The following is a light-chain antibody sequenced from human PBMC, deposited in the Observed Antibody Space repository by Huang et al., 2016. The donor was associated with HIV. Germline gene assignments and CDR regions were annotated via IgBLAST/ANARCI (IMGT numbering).Light chain of an antibody. CDR2: AAS. Sequence: IQLTQSPSSLSASVGDRVTITCRASQGISSYLAWYQKKPGKAPKLLIYAASTLQSGVPSRFSGSGSGTDFTLTISSLQPEDFATYYCQQLNSYLITFGQGTRLEIK. J-gene: IGKJ5*01. CDR1: QGISSY. V-gene: IGKV1-9*01. CDR3: QQLNSYLIT.